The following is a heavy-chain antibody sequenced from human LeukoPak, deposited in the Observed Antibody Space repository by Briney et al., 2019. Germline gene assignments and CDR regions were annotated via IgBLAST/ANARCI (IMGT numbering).Heavy chain of an antibody. CDR1: GFTFSSYS. Sequence: GGSLRLSCAASGFTFSSYSMNWVRQAPGKWLEWVSYIDGSGSTMYYADSVKGRFTISRDNAKNSLYLQMNSLRAEDTAVYYCASLWSSTSGYYHWGQGTLVTVSS. J-gene: IGHJ5*02. CDR3: ASLWSSTSGYYH. CDR2: IDGSGSTM. D-gene: IGHD3-22*01. V-gene: IGHV3-48*01.